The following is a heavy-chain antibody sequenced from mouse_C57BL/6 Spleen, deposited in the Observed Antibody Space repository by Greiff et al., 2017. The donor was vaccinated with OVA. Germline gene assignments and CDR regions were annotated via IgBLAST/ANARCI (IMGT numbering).Heavy chain of an antibody. Sequence: VQLQQSGAELVKPGASVKLSCKASGYTFTSYWMHWVKQRPGQGLEWIGMIHPNSGSTNYNEKFKSKATLTVDKSSSTAYMQLSSLTSEDSAVYYCARSLTTPMDYWGQGTSVTVSS. V-gene: IGHV1-64*01. CDR3: ARSLTTPMDY. D-gene: IGHD1-1*01. J-gene: IGHJ4*01. CDR1: GYTFTSYW. CDR2: IHPNSGST.